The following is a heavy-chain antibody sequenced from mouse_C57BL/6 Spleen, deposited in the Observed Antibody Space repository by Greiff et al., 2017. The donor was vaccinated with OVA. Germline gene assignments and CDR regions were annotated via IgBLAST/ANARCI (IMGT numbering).Heavy chain of an antibody. CDR3: ARPYYSKGAWFAY. J-gene: IGHJ3*01. D-gene: IGHD2-5*01. Sequence: EVHLVESGGGLVKPGGSLKLSCAASGFTFSDYGMHWVRQAPEKGLEWVAYISSGSSTIYYADTVKGRFTISRDNAKNTLFLQMTSLRSEDTAMYYCARPYYSKGAWFAYWGQGTLVTVSA. CDR2: ISSGSSTI. V-gene: IGHV5-17*01. CDR1: GFTFSDYG.